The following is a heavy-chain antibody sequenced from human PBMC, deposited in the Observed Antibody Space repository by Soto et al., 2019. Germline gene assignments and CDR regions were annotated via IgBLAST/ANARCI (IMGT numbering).Heavy chain of an antibody. V-gene: IGHV4-59*08. CDR1: GGSISSYY. J-gene: IGHJ4*02. CDR2: IYYSGST. Sequence: SETLSLTCTVSGGSISSYYWSWIRQPPGKGLEWIGYIYYSGSTNYNPSLKSRVTISVNTSENQFSLKLSSVTAADTAVYYCARHIALSGSFRFVYWGQGTLVTVSS. D-gene: IGHD3-3*01. CDR3: ARHIALSGSFRFVY.